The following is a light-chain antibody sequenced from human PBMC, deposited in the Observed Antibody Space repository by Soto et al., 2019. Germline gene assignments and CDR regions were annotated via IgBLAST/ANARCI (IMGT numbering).Light chain of an antibody. J-gene: IGKJ1*01. CDR1: QSIRSW. CDR2: GAS. Sequence: DIQMTQSPSTLSASVGDRVTITCRASQSIRSWLAWYQQKPEKAPKLLISGASTLESGVPSRFSGSESGTEFTLTISSLQPDDSATYYCQQYSIYPWTFGQGTKVEIK. V-gene: IGKV1-5*01. CDR3: QQYSIYPWT.